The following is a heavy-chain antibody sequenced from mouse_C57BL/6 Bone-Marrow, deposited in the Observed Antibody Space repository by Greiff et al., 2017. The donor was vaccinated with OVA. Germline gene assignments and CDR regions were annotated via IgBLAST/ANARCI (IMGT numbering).Heavy chain of an antibody. CDR2: IRSKSNNYAT. J-gene: IGHJ2*01. V-gene: IGHV10-1*01. Sequence: EVKLMESGGGLVQPKGSLKLSCAASGFSFNTYAMNWVRQAPGKGLEWVARIRSKSNNYATYYADSVKDRFTISRDDSESMLYLQMNNLKTEDTAMYYCGRQLGQYFDYWGQGTTLTVSS. D-gene: IGHD4-1*01. CDR1: GFSFNTYA. CDR3: GRQLGQYFDY.